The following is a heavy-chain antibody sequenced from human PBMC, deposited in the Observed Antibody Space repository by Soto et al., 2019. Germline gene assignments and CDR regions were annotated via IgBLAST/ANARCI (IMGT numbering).Heavy chain of an antibody. J-gene: IGHJ4*02. Sequence: GGSLRLSCAASGFTFSSYAMSWVRQAPGKGLEWVSGIGGSGGSTFYADSVKGRFTISRDNSKNTLYLQMNSLRAEDTAVYYCAKASRITIIAEVILPFDYWGQGTLVTAPQ. V-gene: IGHV3-23*01. CDR1: GFTFSSYA. CDR2: IGGSGGST. CDR3: AKASRITIIAEVILPFDY. D-gene: IGHD3-22*01.